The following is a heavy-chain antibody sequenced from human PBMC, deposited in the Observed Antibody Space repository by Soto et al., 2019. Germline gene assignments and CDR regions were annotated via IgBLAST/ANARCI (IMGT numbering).Heavy chain of an antibody. J-gene: IGHJ4*02. D-gene: IGHD6-19*01. CDR1: GGSISRSNW. CDR3: ARGSVADDFDY. Sequence: SETLSLTCVVSGGSISRSNWWSWVRQPPGKGLEYIGEIYRSGSTHYNPSLKSRVTISVDKSKNQFSLNLSSVTAADTAVYYCARGSVADDFDYWGRGTLVTVSS. V-gene: IGHV4-4*02. CDR2: IYRSGST.